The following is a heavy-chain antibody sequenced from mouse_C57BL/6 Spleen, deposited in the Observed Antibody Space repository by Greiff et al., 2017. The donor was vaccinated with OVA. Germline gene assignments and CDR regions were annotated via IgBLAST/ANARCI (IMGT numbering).Heavy chain of an antibody. J-gene: IGHJ4*01. V-gene: IGHV1-81*01. CDR3: ARPDSSGYYYYAMDY. D-gene: IGHD3-2*02. CDR1: GYTFTSYG. CDR2: IYPRSGNT. Sequence: VQLQQSGAELARPGASVKLSCKASGYTFTSYGISWVKQRTGQGLEWIGEIYPRSGNTYYNEKFKGKATLTADKSSSTAYMELRSLTSEDSAVYFCARPDSSGYYYYAMDYWGQGTSVTVSS.